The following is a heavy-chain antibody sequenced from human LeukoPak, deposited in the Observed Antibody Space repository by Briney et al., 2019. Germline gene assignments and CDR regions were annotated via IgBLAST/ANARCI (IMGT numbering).Heavy chain of an antibody. V-gene: IGHV3-30*18. D-gene: IGHD3-22*01. Sequence: GRSLRLSCAASGFTFSSYGMHWVRQAPGKGLEWVAVISYDGSNKYYADSVKGRFTISRDNSKNTLYLQMNSLRAEDTAVYYCAKDKDYYDSNPPDYWGQGTLVTVSS. J-gene: IGHJ4*02. CDR1: GFTFSSYG. CDR3: AKDKDYYDSNPPDY. CDR2: ISYDGSNK.